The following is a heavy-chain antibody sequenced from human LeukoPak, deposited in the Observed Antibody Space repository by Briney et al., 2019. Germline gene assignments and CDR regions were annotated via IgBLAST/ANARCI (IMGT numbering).Heavy chain of an antibody. J-gene: IGHJ3*02. D-gene: IGHD6-19*01. CDR1: GYSISSGYY. Sequence: PSETLSLTCTVSGYSISSGYYWGWIRQPPGKGLEWIGSIYHSGSTYYNPSLKSRVTISVDTSKNQFSLKLSSVTAADTAVYYCARGYSSGWPYDAFDIWGQGTMVTVSS. CDR3: ARGYSSGWPYDAFDI. V-gene: IGHV4-38-2*02. CDR2: IYHSGST.